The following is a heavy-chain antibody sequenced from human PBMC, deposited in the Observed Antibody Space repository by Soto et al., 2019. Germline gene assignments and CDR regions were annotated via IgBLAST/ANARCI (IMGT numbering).Heavy chain of an antibody. V-gene: IGHV5-51*01. CDR3: ASRKITSDAFDF. CDR1: GYSFTSQW. D-gene: IGHD1-1*01. J-gene: IGHJ3*01. CDR2: IYPGDSNT. Sequence: EVRLVQSGVEVKKPGESLKISCKGYGYSFTSQWIGWVRQMPGKGLEWMGVIYPGDSNTRYSPSFQGQVTISADRSISTAFLQWSSLKASDSAMYYCASRKITSDAFDFWGQGTMVTVSS.